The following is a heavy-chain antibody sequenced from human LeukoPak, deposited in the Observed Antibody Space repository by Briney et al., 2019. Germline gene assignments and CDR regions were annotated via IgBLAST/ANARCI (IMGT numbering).Heavy chain of an antibody. J-gene: IGHJ4*02. V-gene: IGHV3-33*03. Sequence: PGGSLRLSCAASGFTFSSYGMHWVRQAPGKGLEWVAVIWCDGSNKYYADSVKGRFTISRDNSKNTLYLQMNSLRAEDTAVYYCALIAVAGSCFDYWGQGTLVTVSS. CDR1: GFTFSSYG. D-gene: IGHD6-19*01. CDR2: IWCDGSNK. CDR3: ALIAVAGSCFDY.